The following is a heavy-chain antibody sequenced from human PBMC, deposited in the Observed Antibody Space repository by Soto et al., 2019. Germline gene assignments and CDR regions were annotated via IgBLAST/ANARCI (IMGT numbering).Heavy chain of an antibody. CDR3: AVETRMWEHSDS. CDR2: ISAYSGNS. Sequence: QVQLLQSGAEVKKPGASVKVSCKASGYTFTRYGISWLRQAPGQGLEWMAYISAYSGNSNYAEKFQGRLTVTTVTSTSTAYMELTSLRSDATAVYYCAVETRMWEHSDSWGQGPQVTVSS. V-gene: IGHV1-18*01. D-gene: IGHD1-26*01. CDR1: GYTFTRYG. J-gene: IGHJ4*02.